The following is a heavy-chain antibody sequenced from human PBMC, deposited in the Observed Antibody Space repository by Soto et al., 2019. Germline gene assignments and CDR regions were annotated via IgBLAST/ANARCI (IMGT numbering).Heavy chain of an antibody. CDR3: ARDRITLANDAFDI. V-gene: IGHV4-4*07. D-gene: IGHD3-10*01. J-gene: IGHJ3*02. CDR1: GGSISSYY. Sequence: QVQLQESGPGLVKPSETLSLTCTVSGGSISSYYWSWIRQPAGKGLEWIGRIYTSGSTNYNPSLKSRVTMSVDTSKHQFSLNLSSVTAADTAVYYCARDRITLANDAFDIWGQGTMVTVSS. CDR2: IYTSGST.